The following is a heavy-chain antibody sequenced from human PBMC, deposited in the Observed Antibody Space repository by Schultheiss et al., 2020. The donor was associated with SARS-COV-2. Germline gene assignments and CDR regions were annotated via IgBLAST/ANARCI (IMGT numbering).Heavy chain of an antibody. D-gene: IGHD6-19*01. J-gene: IGHJ4*02. V-gene: IGHV3-30*03. CDR3: ARPYSSGWYYFDY. CDR2: ISLDGSRK. CDR1: GFTFSDYY. Sequence: GGSLRLSCAASGFTFSDYYMSWIRQAPGKGLEWVAVISLDGSRKHYADSVKGRFTISRDNAENTLYLQMNSLRDEDTAVYYCARPYSSGWYYFDYWGQGTLVTVSS.